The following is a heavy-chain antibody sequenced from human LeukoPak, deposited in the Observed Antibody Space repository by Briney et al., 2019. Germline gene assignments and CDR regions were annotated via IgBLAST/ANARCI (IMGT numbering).Heavy chain of an antibody. CDR2: ISGSGGST. V-gene: IGHV3-23*01. CDR3: AKEIHPFNYYYGMDV. CDR1: GFTFSSYA. J-gene: IGHJ6*02. Sequence: TGGSLRLSCAASGFTFSSYAMSWVRQAPGKGLEWVSAISGSGGSTYYADSVKGRFTISRDNSKNTLYLQMNSLRAEDTAVYYCAKEIHPFNYYYGMDVWGQGTMVTVSS.